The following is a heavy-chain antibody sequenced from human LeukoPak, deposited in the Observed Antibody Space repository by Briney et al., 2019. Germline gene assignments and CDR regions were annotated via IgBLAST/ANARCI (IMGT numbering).Heavy chain of an antibody. Sequence: SETLSLTCTVSGGSISSSTYHWGWIRQPPGKGLEWIGYIYYSGSTNYNPSLKSRVTISVDTSKNQFSLKLSSVTAADTAVYYCAKSRSGWDFDYWGQGTLVTVSS. CDR1: GGSISSSTYH. J-gene: IGHJ4*02. D-gene: IGHD6-19*01. CDR2: IYYSGST. V-gene: IGHV4-61*05. CDR3: AKSRSGWDFDY.